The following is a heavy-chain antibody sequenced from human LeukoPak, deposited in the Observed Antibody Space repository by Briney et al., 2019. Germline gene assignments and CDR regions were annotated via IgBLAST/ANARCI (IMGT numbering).Heavy chain of an antibody. CDR3: ARQNGRSGWHPFWY. CDR2: IFYSGST. CDR1: GGSISSGDYY. J-gene: IGHJ4*02. D-gene: IGHD6-19*01. Sequence: SETLSLTCTVSGGSISSGDYYWSWIRQPPGKGLEWIGGIFYSGSTYYNPSLKSRVTISVDTSKDQFSLKLSSVTAADTAVYYCARQNGRSGWHPFWYWGQGTLVTVSS. V-gene: IGHV4-39*01.